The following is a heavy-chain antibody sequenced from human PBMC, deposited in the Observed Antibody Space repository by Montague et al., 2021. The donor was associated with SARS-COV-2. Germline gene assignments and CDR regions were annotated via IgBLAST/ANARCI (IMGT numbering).Heavy chain of an antibody. CDR3: ATGAPTITMIVVVFTGAGWDFDL. V-gene: IGHV4-34*01. CDR1: SGSISDYN. D-gene: IGHD3-22*01. Sequence: SETRSLTCAVYSGSISDYNWTWIRQHPGKGLEWMGEINHSGSINYNKSPKSRGSITVETTKNQFSLKLTSVTAADTAVYYCATGAPTITMIVVVFTGAGWDFDLWGHGTLVTVSS. J-gene: IGHJ2*01. CDR2: INHSGSI.